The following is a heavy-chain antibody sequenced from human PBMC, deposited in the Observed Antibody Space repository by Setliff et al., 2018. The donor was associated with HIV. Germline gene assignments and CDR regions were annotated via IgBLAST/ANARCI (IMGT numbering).Heavy chain of an antibody. CDR3: ARGKGVGGVIITGGLDV. CDR1: GHTFTNYD. J-gene: IGHJ6*02. Sequence: ASVKVSCKPSGHTFTNYDIHWMRRATGQGLGWMGWMNPNSGVSGYALKFHDRVTMTRDTSITTAYMELSSLTSEDTAVYYCARGKGVGGVIITGGLDVWGQGTTVTVSS. CDR2: MNPNSGVS. D-gene: IGHD3-10*01. V-gene: IGHV1-8*01.